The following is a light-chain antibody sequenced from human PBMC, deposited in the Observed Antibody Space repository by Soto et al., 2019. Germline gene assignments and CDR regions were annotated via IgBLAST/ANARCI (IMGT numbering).Light chain of an antibody. J-gene: IGKJ4*01. Sequence: EIVMTQSPATLSVSPGDRATLSCRASQSVSSIAWYQQKPGQPPRLLIYGASRRATNIPARFSGGGSDTEFTLTISTLQSAAFAVYYCQYYDNWRLSFGGGTTVEIK. CDR2: GAS. CDR3: QYYDNWRLS. V-gene: IGKV3-15*01. CDR1: QSVSS.